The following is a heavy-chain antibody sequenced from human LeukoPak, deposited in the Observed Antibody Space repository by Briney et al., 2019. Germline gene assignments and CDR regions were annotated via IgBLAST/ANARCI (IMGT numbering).Heavy chain of an antibody. V-gene: IGHV1-46*01. J-gene: IGHJ4*02. Sequence: ALVKVSCKASGHTFTSYYMHWVRQAPGQGLEWMGIINPSGGSTSYAQKFQGRVTMTRDTSTSTVYMELSSLRSEDTAVYYCARGRYGSGSYFACDYWGQGTLVTVSS. CDR1: GHTFTSYY. CDR3: ARGRYGSGSYFACDY. CDR2: INPSGGST. D-gene: IGHD3-10*01.